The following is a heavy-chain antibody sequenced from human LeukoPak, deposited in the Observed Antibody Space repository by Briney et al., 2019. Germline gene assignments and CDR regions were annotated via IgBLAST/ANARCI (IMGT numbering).Heavy chain of an antibody. CDR3: AREVATIREDAFDI. Sequence: ASVKVSCKASGYTFTRYAMNWVRQAPGQGLEWMGWISTNTGNPTYAQAFTGRFVFSLDTSVSTAYLQISSLKAEDTAAYYCAREVATIREDAFDIWGQGTMVTVSS. CDR1: GYTFTRYA. CDR2: ISTNTGNP. J-gene: IGHJ3*02. V-gene: IGHV7-4-1*02. D-gene: IGHD5-12*01.